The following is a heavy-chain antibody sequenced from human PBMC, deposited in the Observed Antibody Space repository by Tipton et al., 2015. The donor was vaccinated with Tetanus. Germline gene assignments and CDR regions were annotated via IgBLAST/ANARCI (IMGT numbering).Heavy chain of an antibody. CDR3: ARERIEAFYYHGLDV. CDR2: IYQNGDA. J-gene: IGHJ6*02. Sequence: TLSLTCTVSGGSISSFYWNWIGQPPGKGLEWIAYIYQNGDANNNPSLQSRVTISVDTSKNQFSLQLAFVTAPATAIYYCARERIEAFYYHGLDVWGPGTTVTVSS. CDR1: GGSISSFY. V-gene: IGHV4-59*01.